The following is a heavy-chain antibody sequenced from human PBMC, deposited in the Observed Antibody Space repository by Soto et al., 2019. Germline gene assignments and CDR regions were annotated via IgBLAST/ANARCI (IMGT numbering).Heavy chain of an antibody. CDR1: VYTFTSYG. V-gene: IGHV1-18*01. Sequence: ASVKVSCKASVYTFTSYGISWVRQAPGQGLECIGLIIAYNGNTNYSQKLQVIVTIITNTSTSTAYMELRSLISDHSAVLYLLGSDSPWQELQLWGQGTVVTVSS. J-gene: IGHJ1*01. CDR2: IIAYNGNT. D-gene: IGHD3-22*01. CDR3: LGSDSPWQELQL.